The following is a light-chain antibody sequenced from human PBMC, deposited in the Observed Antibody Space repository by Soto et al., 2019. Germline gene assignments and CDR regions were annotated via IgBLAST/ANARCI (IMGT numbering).Light chain of an antibody. V-gene: IGKV3-20*01. CDR1: QSVSSSY. CDR2: GAS. Sequence: EIVFTQSPGPLSLSPVERATLSCRASQSVSSSYLAWYQQKPGQAPRLLIYGASSRATGIPDRFSGSGSGTDFTLTIGSLQPEDSATYYCQQSYSPPPITFGQGTRLEIK. CDR3: QQSYSPPPIT. J-gene: IGKJ5*01.